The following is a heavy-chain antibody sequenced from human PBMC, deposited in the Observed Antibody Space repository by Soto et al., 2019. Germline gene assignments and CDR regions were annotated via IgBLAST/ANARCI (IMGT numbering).Heavy chain of an antibody. CDR3: TKKPGGLNFGFQS. D-gene: IGHD3-10*01. CDR2: IYHNGST. J-gene: IGHJ4*02. V-gene: IGHV4-4*02. CDR1: GASVSSGGW. Sequence: QVQLQESGPGLVDPSGTLSLTCTVSGASVSSGGWWTWLRQPPGKGLEWIGEIYHNGSTNYNPSLTRRVYMSLDNSMNNFSLRMNYVTAADTVLYYCTKKPGGLNFGFQSWGQGTLVTVSS.